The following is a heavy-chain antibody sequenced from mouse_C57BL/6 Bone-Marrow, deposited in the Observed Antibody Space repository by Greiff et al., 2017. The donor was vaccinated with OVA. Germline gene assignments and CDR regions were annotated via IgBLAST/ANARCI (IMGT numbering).Heavy chain of an antibody. CDR2: IWSGGST. D-gene: IGHD1-1*01. CDR3: ARKNYGSRGYFDV. CDR1: GFSLTSYG. V-gene: IGHV2-2*01. J-gene: IGHJ1*03. Sequence: QVQLQQSGPGLVQPSQSLSITCTVSGFSLTSYGVHWVRQSPGKGLEWLGVIWSGGSTDYNAAFISRLSISKDNSKSQVFFKMNCLQADDTAIYYCARKNYGSRGYFDVWGTGTTVTVSS.